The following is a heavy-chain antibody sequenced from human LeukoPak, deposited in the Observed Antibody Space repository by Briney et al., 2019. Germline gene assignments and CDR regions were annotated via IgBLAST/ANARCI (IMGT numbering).Heavy chain of an antibody. CDR3: AKSVTRYGYGLSSPEYYFDY. Sequence: GGSLRLSCAASGFSFSSYSMNWVRQAPGKGLEWVSSISSTSSYIYYADSVKGRFTISRDNSKNTLYLQMNSLRAEDTAVYYCAKSVTRYGYGLSSPEYYFDYWGQGTLVTVSS. D-gene: IGHD5-18*01. CDR2: ISSTSSYI. CDR1: GFSFSSYS. V-gene: IGHV3-21*04. J-gene: IGHJ4*02.